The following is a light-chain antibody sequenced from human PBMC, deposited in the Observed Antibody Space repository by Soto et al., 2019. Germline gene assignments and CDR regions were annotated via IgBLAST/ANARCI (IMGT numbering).Light chain of an antibody. CDR3: QLFGRSPT. CDR1: QLVVTSY. CDR2: GAP. J-gene: IGKJ3*01. V-gene: IGKV3-20*01. Sequence: EMVLTQSPGTLSLSPGERATLSCRASQLVVTSYLHWYQHRPRQAPRLLISGAPTRATGIPERFSGSGSGTDFNLTISRLEPEDCAVYYCQLFGRSPTFGPGTKVHIK.